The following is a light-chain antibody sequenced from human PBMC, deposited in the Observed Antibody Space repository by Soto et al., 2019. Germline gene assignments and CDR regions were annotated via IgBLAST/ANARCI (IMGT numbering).Light chain of an antibody. CDR3: QQYNSYRA. CDR1: RSIRNW. Sequence: DIQMTQSPSTLSASVGDRVTITCRPSRSIRNWLAWHQQKPGKAPKLLIYKASNLESGVPSRFSGSGSGTEFTLTISSLQPDDFATYYCQQYNSYRAFGQGTKVEIK. CDR2: KAS. V-gene: IGKV1-5*03. J-gene: IGKJ1*01.